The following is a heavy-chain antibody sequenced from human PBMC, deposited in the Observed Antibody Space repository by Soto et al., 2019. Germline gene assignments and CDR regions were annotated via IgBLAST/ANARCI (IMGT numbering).Heavy chain of an antibody. D-gene: IGHD3-3*01. CDR1: GFTFSSYA. CDR2: ISGSGGST. CDR3: ANSLGGSSLPGSGYSGVGY. J-gene: IGHJ4*02. V-gene: IGHV3-23*01. Sequence: GGSLRLSCAASGFTFSSYAMSWVRQAPGKGLEWVSAISGSGGSTYYADSVKGRFTISRDNSKNTLYLQMNSLRAEDTAVYYCANSLGGSSLPGSGYSGVGYWGQGTLVTVSS.